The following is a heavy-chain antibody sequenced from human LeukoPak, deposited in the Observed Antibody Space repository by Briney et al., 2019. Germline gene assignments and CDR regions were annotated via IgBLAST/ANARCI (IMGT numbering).Heavy chain of an antibody. D-gene: IGHD3-9*01. V-gene: IGHV5-51*01. CDR2: IYPGDSDT. CDR1: GYSFNTYW. CDR3: ARQADYNVLTGYFKGHLDY. J-gene: IGHJ4*02. Sequence: GESLKISCKGSGYSFNTYWIAWVRQMPGKGLEWVGIIYPGDSDTRYSPPFQGQVTISADESISTAYLHWSSLKASDTAMYYCARQADYNVLTGYFKGHLDYWGQGTLVTVSS.